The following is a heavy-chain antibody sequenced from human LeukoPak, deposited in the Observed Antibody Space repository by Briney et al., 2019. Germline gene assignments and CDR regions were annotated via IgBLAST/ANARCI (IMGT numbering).Heavy chain of an antibody. J-gene: IGHJ4*02. Sequence: PGGSLRLSCAVSGITLSNYGMSWVRQAPGKGLEWVAGISDSGASTNYAESVKGRFTISRDNPKNTLYLQMNSLRAEDTAVYFCAKRGVVIRVILVGFHKEAYYFDSWGQGALVTVSS. D-gene: IGHD3-22*01. CDR2: ISDSGAST. CDR1: GITLSNYG. V-gene: IGHV3-23*01. CDR3: AKRGVVIRVILVGFHKEAYYFDS.